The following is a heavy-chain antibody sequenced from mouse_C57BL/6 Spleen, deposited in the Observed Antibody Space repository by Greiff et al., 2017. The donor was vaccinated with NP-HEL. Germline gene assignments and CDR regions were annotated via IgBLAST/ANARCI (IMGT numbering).Heavy chain of an antibody. CDR1: GFNIKNTY. CDR2: IDPANGNT. V-gene: IGHV14-3*01. Sequence: DVKLVESVAELVRPGASVKLSCTASGFNIKNTYMHWVKQRPEQGLEWIGRIDPANGNTKYAPKFQGKATITADTSSNTAYLQLSSLTSEDTAIFQCARGCWSIYWYCDVWGTGTTVSVSS. J-gene: IGHJ1*03. CDR3: ARGCWSIYWYCDV. D-gene: IGHD3-3*01.